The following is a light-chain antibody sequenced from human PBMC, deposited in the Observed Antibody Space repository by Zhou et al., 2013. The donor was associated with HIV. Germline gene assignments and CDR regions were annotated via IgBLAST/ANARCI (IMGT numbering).Light chain of an antibody. CDR2: DVS. CDR3: QQRNAWPIT. Sequence: EIVVTQSPGTLSLSPGNRATLSCRTSQSLPISSVAWYQHKPGQAPRLVMFDVSRRAIGIPDRFSGSGSGTDFTLSIRSLEPEDFAVYYCQQRNAWPITFGQGTRLEIK. CDR1: QSLPISS. J-gene: IGKJ5*01. V-gene: IGKV3D-20*02.